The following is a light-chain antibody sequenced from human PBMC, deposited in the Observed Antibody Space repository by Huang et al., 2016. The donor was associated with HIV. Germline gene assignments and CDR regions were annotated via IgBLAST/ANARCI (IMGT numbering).Light chain of an antibody. J-gene: IGKJ1*01. CDR3: QQYYSSWT. V-gene: IGKV4-1*01. CDR2: GAS. Sequence: DIVMTQSPDSLAVFLGQRATINCKSSQSVLFSSNNKNYLAWYQQKPGQPPKLLIYGASTRQSGVPDRFSGSGSGTDFTLTISSLQAEDVALYYCQQYYSSWTFGQGTKVEIK. CDR1: QSVLFSSNNKNY.